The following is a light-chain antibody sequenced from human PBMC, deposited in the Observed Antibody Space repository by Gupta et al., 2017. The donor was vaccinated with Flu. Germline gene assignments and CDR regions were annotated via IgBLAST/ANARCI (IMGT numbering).Light chain of an antibody. J-gene: IGKJ1*01. CDR2: KAS. V-gene: IGKV1-5*03. CDR1: QSITGW. Sequence: GERVTITCRASQSITGWLAWYQQKPGKAPKLLIYKASILEGGVPSRFSGSGSGTEFTLTISSLQPDDLATYYCQQYNSYIGTFGQGTKVEIK. CDR3: QQYNSYIGT.